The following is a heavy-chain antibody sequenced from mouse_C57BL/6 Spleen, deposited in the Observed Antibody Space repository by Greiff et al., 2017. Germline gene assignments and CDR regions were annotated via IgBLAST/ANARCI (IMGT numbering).Heavy chain of an antibody. D-gene: IGHD2-4*01. CDR3: AREGDYDVFDY. CDR2: ISYDGSN. Sequence: EVQLQQSGPGLVKPSQSLSLSCSVSGYSITSGYYWNWIRQFPRNKLEWMGFISYDGSNNYNPTLKNRISITRDTSKNQFFLKLNTVTTEDTATYYCAREGDYDVFDYWGQGTTLTVSS. V-gene: IGHV3-6*01. J-gene: IGHJ2*01. CDR1: GYSITSGYY.